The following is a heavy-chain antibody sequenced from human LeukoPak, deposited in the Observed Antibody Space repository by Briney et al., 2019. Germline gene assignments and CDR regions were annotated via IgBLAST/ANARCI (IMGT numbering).Heavy chain of an antibody. Sequence: PSETLSLTCSVSGDSITGYYWGWIRQPPGKGLEWIGSIYYSGSTYYNPSLKSRVTISVDTSKNQFSLKLSSVTAADTAVYYCARDPNAMVTSLFDYWGQGTLVTVSS. CDR3: ARDPNAMVTSLFDY. CDR2: IYYSGST. D-gene: IGHD5-18*01. CDR1: GDSITGYY. J-gene: IGHJ4*02. V-gene: IGHV4-39*07.